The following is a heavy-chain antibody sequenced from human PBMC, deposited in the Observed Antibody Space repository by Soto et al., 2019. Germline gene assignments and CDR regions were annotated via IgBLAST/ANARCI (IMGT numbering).Heavy chain of an antibody. V-gene: IGHV3-48*02. Sequence: GGVGLFLAASGFIMGVSSRPCAPPHTGRLLEWVSGISSSSSTIYYADSVKGRFTISRDNAKNSLYLQMNSLRDEDTAVYYGARDPWYSGYDYHDAVDRWGPATMVTVS. J-gene: IGHJ3*02. CDR2: ISSSSSTI. D-gene: IGHD5-12*01. CDR3: ARDPWYSGYDYHDAVDR. CDR1: GFIMGVSS.